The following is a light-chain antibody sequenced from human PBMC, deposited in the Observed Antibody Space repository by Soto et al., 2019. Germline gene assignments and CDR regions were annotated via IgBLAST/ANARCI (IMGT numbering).Light chain of an antibody. CDR3: QQSKSFPLT. J-gene: IGKJ4*01. V-gene: IGKV1-12*01. CDR1: QDISSW. Sequence: DIQMTQSPSSVSASVGDRVTITCRASQDISSWLTWYQQKPGKAPKVLIYIASRLQSGVPSRFSGSRSGTDFSLTISSLQPEDFATSSCQQSKSFPLTFGGGTKVDIK. CDR2: IAS.